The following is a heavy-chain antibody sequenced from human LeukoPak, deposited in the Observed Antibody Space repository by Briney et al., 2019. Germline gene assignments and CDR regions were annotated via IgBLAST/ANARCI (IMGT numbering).Heavy chain of an antibody. CDR2: INSDGSWT. CDR1: GNYW. CDR3: VSFYETY. J-gene: IGHJ4*02. Sequence: PGGSLRLSCVASGNYWMHWVRQGPGKGLVWVSHINSDGSWTSYADSVKGRFTISKDNAKNTVYLQMNSLRAEDTAVYYCVSFYETYWGRGTLVTVSS. V-gene: IGHV3-74*01. D-gene: IGHD2/OR15-2a*01.